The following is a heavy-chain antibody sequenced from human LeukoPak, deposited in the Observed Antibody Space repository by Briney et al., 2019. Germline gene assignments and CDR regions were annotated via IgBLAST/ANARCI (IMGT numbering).Heavy chain of an antibody. CDR3: ATNYGGDTGFDI. D-gene: IGHD4-23*01. J-gene: IGHJ5*02. CDR2: IYPSDGGT. Sequence: GASVKVSCKASGHPFSGYHIHWQRQAPGQGLEYMGTIYPSDGGTSYAQKFQGRVTMTGDMSSGTVYMELTGLTSEDTAVYYCATNYGGDTGFDIWGLGTLVTVSS. V-gene: IGHV1-46*01. CDR1: GHPFSGYH.